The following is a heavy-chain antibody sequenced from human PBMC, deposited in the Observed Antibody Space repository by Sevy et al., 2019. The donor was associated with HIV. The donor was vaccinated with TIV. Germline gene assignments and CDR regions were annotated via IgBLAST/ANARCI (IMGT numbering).Heavy chain of an antibody. D-gene: IGHD1-7*01. V-gene: IGHV3-48*02. CDR1: GFSFSGYN. CDR2: LSSSTSTI. CDR3: ARDSSWNYDSYFYGMDV. Sequence: GGSLRLSCAASGFSFSGYNMNWVRQAPGKGLEWVSYLSSSTSTIHYADSVKGRFTISRDNAKNSLFLQMNSLRDEDTAVYYCARDSSWNYDSYFYGMDVWGQGTTDTVSS. J-gene: IGHJ6*02.